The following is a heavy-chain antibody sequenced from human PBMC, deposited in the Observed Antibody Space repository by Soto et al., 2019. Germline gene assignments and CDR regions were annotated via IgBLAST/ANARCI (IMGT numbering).Heavy chain of an antibody. Sequence: EVQLLESGGGSGQSGGSLRLSCAASGFTFSNYDMSWVRQAPGKGLEWVSSVSSSGSSTYYADSVKGRFTISRDNPKNTLYLHMSSLSAADTAVYYCARRDCGSGPKCEFGAPAFAYWGQGNLVTVTS. CDR1: GFTFSNYD. CDR2: VSSSGSST. CDR3: ARRDCGSGPKCEFGAPAFAY. V-gene: IGHV3-23*01. D-gene: IGHD2-15*01. J-gene: IGHJ4*02.